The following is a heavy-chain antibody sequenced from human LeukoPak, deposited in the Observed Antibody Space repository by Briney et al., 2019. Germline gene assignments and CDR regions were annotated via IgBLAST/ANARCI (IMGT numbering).Heavy chain of an antibody. CDR2: IRSKANSYAT. CDR3: TRHVLGEQWRDY. D-gene: IGHD6-19*01. Sequence: GGSLRLSCAASGFTFSGSAMHWVRQASGKGLEWVGRIRSKANSYATAYAASVKGRFTISRDDSKNTAYLQMNSLKTEDTAVYYCTRHVLGEQWRDYWGQGTLVTVSS. V-gene: IGHV3-73*01. J-gene: IGHJ4*02. CDR1: GFTFSGSA.